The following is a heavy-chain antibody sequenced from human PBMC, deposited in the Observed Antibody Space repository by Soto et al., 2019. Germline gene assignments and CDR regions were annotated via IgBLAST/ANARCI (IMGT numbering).Heavy chain of an antibody. D-gene: IGHD1-1*01. Sequence: GGSLRLSCAASGFMFSAYWMSWVRQAPGKGLEWVANIHGDGGKIYYVDSVKGRFTISRDNAKRSLYLQMNSLRAEDTAVYYCARTGTTWYFDYWGQGILVTVSS. CDR3: ARTGTTWYFDY. CDR1: GFMFSAYW. V-gene: IGHV3-7*01. J-gene: IGHJ4*02. CDR2: IHGDGGKI.